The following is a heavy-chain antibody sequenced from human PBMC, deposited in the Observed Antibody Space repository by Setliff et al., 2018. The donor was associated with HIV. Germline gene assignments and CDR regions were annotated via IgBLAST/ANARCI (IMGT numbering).Heavy chain of an antibody. D-gene: IGHD1-26*01. Sequence: PGGSLRLSCAASGMTSSDAWMTWVRQAPGKGLEWVGRIKSKEDGGTIEYAAPVKGRFTISRDDSKDTLYLQMNSLKIEDTAVYYCTTRLSGSYIPNWFDPWGQGTLVTVSS. V-gene: IGHV3-15*01. J-gene: IGHJ5*02. CDR3: TTRLSGSYIPNWFDP. CDR2: IKSKEDGGTI. CDR1: GMTSSDAW.